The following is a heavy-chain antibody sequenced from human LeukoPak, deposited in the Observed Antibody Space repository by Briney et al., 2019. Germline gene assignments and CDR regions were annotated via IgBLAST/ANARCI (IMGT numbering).Heavy chain of an antibody. CDR3: ARGRGYCGGDRYWAYYHYYMDV. D-gene: IGHD2-21*01. CDR2: INHSGST. J-gene: IGHJ6*03. V-gene: IGHV4-34*01. CDR1: GGSFSGYY. Sequence: PSETLSLTCAVYGGSFSGYYWSWIRQPPGKGLEWIGEINHSGSTNYNPSLKSRVTISVDTSKNQFSLKLSSVTAADTAVYYCARGRGYCGGDRYWAYYHYYMDVWGKGTTVTVSS.